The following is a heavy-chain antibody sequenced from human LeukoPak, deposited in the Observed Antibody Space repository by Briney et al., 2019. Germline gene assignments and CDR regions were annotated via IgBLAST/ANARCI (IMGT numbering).Heavy chain of an antibody. Sequence: GVSVKVFCKASGYTFTTYGISWVRQAPGQGLEWMVWDSGNNGNTNYAQKLQGRVTMTTDTSTNTAYLELRSLRSDDTAVYYCARDFYHSGTNWYDVFDVWGQGTMVTVSS. D-gene: IGHD1-1*01. CDR2: DSGNNGNT. V-gene: IGHV1-18*01. CDR1: GYTFTTYG. CDR3: ARDFYHSGTNWYDVFDV. J-gene: IGHJ3*01.